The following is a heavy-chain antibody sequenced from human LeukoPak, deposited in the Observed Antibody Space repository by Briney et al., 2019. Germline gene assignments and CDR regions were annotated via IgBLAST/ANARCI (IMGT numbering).Heavy chain of an antibody. D-gene: IGHD3-22*01. CDR2: IKTDGSEK. J-gene: IGHJ1*01. V-gene: IGHV3-7*01. Sequence: PGGSLRLPCEGSGFTFINYWMGWVRQPPGRGRQGLANIKTDGSEKYYEDSVKGRFTISRDNAKNSLYMQMNSLRAEDTAVYYCATYSSLNRREFQFWGQGTLLTVSS. CDR1: GFTFINYW. CDR3: ATYSSLNRREFQF.